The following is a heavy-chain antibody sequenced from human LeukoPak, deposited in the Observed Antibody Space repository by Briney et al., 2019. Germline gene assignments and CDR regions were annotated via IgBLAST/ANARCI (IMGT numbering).Heavy chain of an antibody. Sequence: SETLSLTCTVSGGSISGYHWGWIRQPVGKGLEWIGRIYTSGSTNYNPSLKSRVTMSVDTSKNQFSLKLSSVTAADTAVYYCARATSGIVGASLFDYWGQGTLVTVSS. D-gene: IGHD1-26*01. V-gene: IGHV4-4*07. CDR1: GGSISGYH. J-gene: IGHJ4*02. CDR3: ARATSGIVGASLFDY. CDR2: IYTSGST.